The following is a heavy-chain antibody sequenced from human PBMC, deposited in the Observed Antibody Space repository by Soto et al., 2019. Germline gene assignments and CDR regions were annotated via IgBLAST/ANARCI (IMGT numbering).Heavy chain of an antibody. CDR3: ARGASGRYYRDV. Sequence: DEQVVESGGGLVQPGGSLRLSCTASGFTFSNYWIHWVRQASGKGLVGVSRIKGDGSITNYADSVRGRFSISRDNAKNTVYLQMDSLRAEDTAVYYCARGASGRYYRDVWGKGTTVTVS. D-gene: IGHD3-10*01. CDR2: IKGDGSIT. CDR1: GFTFSNYW. J-gene: IGHJ6*03. V-gene: IGHV3-74*01.